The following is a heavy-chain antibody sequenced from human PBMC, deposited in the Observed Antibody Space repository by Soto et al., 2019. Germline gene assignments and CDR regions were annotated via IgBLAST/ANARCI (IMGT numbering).Heavy chain of an antibody. Sequence: SETLSLTGTVSGGSISNAAYSWSWIRQPPGKGLEWIGYIYPSGMPFYNPSLRSRVTISIDRSNDQFSLNLKSVTAADTAVHYCARERGGYGLFDSWGQGTLVTV. V-gene: IGHV4-30-2*01. J-gene: IGHJ4*02. CDR2: IYPSGMP. CDR3: ARERGGYGLFDS. D-gene: IGHD5-18*01. CDR1: GGSISNAAYS.